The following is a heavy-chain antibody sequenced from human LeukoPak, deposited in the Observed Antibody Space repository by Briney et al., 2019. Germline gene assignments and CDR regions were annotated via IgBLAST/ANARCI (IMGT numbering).Heavy chain of an antibody. Sequence: ASVKVSCKASGYTFTSYYMHWVRQAPGQGLEWMGIINPNSGGTNYAQKFQGRVTMTRDTSISTVYMELSRLRSDDTAVYYCARDRLRLGYERTNWFDPWGQGTLVTVSS. CDR3: ARDRLRLGYERTNWFDP. V-gene: IGHV1-2*02. J-gene: IGHJ5*02. D-gene: IGHD2-15*01. CDR2: INPNSGGT. CDR1: GYTFTSYY.